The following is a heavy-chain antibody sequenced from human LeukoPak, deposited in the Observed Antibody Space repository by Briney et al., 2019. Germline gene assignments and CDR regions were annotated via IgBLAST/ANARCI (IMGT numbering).Heavy chain of an antibody. CDR3: AKKTSTVEYCSGGSCDPL. J-gene: IGHJ4*02. CDR1: GFTFSSYA. V-gene: IGHV3-23*01. D-gene: IGHD2-15*01. CDR2: ISGSGGST. Sequence: GGSLGLSCAASGFTFSSYAMSWVRQAPGKGLEWVSAISGSGGSTYYADSVKGRFTISRDNSKNTLYLQMNSLRAEDTAVYYCAKKTSTVEYCSGGSCDPLWGQGTLVTVSS.